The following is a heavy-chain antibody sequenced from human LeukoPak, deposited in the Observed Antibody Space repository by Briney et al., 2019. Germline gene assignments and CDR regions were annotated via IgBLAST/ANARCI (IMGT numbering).Heavy chain of an antibody. CDR1: GFTFSSYA. Sequence: GGSLRLSCAASGFTFSSYAMSWIRQAPGNGLEWVSAISGSGGSTYYADSVKGRFTISRDNSKNTLYLQMNSLRAEDTAVYYCAKDLPLRFGETYFDYWGQGTLVTVSS. D-gene: IGHD3-10*01. J-gene: IGHJ4*02. V-gene: IGHV3-23*01. CDR3: AKDLPLRFGETYFDY. CDR2: ISGSGGST.